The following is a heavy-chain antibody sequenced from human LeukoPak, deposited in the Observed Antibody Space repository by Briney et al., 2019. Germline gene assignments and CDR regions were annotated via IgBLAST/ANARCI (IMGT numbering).Heavy chain of an antibody. Sequence: GGSLRLSCVASGFTFDDSLMHWVRRAPGKGLEWVSLISRGGSTPYYADSVKGRFTISRDNSKNSFFLQMNSRTTEDTAVYFCSRDIRGNCFDSWGQGTLVTVSS. CDR1: GFTFDDSL. CDR3: SRDIRGNCFDS. J-gene: IGHJ5*01. V-gene: IGHV3-43*01. D-gene: IGHD3-16*01. CDR2: ISRGGSTP.